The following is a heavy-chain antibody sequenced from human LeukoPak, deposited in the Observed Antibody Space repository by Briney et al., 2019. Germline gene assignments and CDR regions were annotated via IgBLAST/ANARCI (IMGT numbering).Heavy chain of an antibody. V-gene: IGHV3-53*01. CDR2: MYSGGFT. Sequence: PGGSLRLSCAASGFTVSSNYMSWVRQAPGKGLEWVSVMYSGGFTYYADSVKGRFTISRDNSKNTLYLQMNSLRAEDTAIYYCAKDTRIAVAHDAFDVWGQGTMVTVSA. CDR1: GFTVSSNY. D-gene: IGHD6-19*01. J-gene: IGHJ3*01. CDR3: AKDTRIAVAHDAFDV.